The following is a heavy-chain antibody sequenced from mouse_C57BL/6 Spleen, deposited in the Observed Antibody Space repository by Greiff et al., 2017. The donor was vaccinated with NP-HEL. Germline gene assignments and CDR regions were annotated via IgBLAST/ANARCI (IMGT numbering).Heavy chain of an antibody. V-gene: IGHV1-54*01. Sequence: QVQLKESGAELVRPGTSVKVSCKASGYAFTNYLIEWVKQRPGQGLEWIGVINPGSGGTNYNEKFKGKATLTADKSSSTAYMQLSSLTSEDSAVYFCARCDDYDKGPWFAYWGQGTLVTVSA. J-gene: IGHJ3*01. D-gene: IGHD2-4*01. CDR3: ARCDDYDKGPWFAY. CDR1: GYAFTNYL. CDR2: INPGSGGT.